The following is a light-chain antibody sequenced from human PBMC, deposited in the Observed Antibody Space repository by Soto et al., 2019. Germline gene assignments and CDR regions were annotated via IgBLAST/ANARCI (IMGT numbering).Light chain of an antibody. J-gene: IGLJ2*01. CDR1: NSNIGINT. CDR3: GTWDSSLDAGV. CDR2: DND. V-gene: IGLV1-51*01. Sequence: QSVLPQPPSVSAAPGQKATISCSGGNSNIGINTVSWYQHLPGTAPKLLIYDNDKRPSVMPDRFSGSRSGTSATLGIAGLQTGDEAYYYCGTWDSSLDAGVFGGGTKVTVL.